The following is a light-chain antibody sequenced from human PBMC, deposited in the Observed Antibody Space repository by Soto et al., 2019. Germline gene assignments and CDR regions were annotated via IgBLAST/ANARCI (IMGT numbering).Light chain of an antibody. J-gene: IGLJ1*01. CDR2: DNN. Sequence: QSVLTQAPSASGPPGQRIIISCSGSSSNIGRSTVTWYQQLPGTAPTLLIYDNNQRPSGVPDRFSASKSGISASLAISGLQTDDEADYYCAAWDDSLNGFYVFGTGTKVTVL. CDR1: SSNIGRST. CDR3: AAWDDSLNGFYV. V-gene: IGLV1-44*01.